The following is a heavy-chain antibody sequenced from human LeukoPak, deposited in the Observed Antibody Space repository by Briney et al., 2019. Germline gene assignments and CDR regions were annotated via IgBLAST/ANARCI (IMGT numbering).Heavy chain of an antibody. V-gene: IGHV3-66*01. J-gene: IGHJ4*02. CDR2: IYSGGNT. Sequence: PGGSLRLSCAASGFTVSYNYMSWVRQAPGKGLDWVSCIYSGGNTYYADSVKGRFTISRDNSKSTLYLQMNNLRAEDTAVYYCASRYCSTTSCFDYWGQGTLVTASS. CDR1: GFTVSYNY. D-gene: IGHD2-2*01. CDR3: ASRYCSTTSCFDY.